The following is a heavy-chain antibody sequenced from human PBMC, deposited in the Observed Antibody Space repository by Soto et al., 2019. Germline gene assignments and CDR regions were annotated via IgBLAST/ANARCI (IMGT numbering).Heavy chain of an antibody. Sequence: QVQLVESGGGLVKPGGSLKLSCAASGFTFSDYYMNWIRQAPGKGLDWVSHISSSGSIINYADSVKGRFTISRDNAKNSLYLQMNSLRAEDTAVYYCARGGPTASLYNYLGMDVWGQGNTVTVSS. CDR2: ISSSGSII. V-gene: IGHV3-11*01. CDR3: ARGGPTASLYNYLGMDV. J-gene: IGHJ6*02. D-gene: IGHD2-2*01. CDR1: GFTFSDYY.